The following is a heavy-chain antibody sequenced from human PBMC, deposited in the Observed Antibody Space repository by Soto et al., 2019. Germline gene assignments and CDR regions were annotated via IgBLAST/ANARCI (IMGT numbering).Heavy chain of an antibody. D-gene: IGHD2-8*02. V-gene: IGHV1-46*01. CDR3: ARQLAAGDV. J-gene: IGHJ4*02. CDR1: GYTFINYY. Sequence: QVQLVQSGAEVKKPGASVKVSCKASGYTFINYYIHWVRQAPGHGLEWMAIINPTGGSTNYAQKCQGRLTLTMDTSTTTVYMELSSLTSEDTAIYYCARQLAAGDVWGQGTLVTVSS. CDR2: INPTGGST.